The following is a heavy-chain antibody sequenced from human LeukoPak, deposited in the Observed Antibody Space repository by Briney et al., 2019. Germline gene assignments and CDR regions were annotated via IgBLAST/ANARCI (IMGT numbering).Heavy chain of an antibody. Sequence: SETLSLTCTVSGGSISSTTYYWGWIRQPPGRGLEWIGSIYYRGNTYYNPSLKSRVTISIDTSKNQFSLNLYSLTAADTAVYYCARLWSGLRPPDFWGQGTLATVSS. D-gene: IGHD3-3*01. CDR2: IYYRGNT. CDR3: ARLWSGLRPPDF. V-gene: IGHV4-39*01. CDR1: GGSISSTTYY. J-gene: IGHJ4*02.